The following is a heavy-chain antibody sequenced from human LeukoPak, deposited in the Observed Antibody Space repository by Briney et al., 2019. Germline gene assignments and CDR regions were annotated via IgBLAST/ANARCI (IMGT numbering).Heavy chain of an antibody. J-gene: IGHJ4*02. D-gene: IGHD2-2*01. V-gene: IGHV1-18*01. CDR3: ARESRRCSSTNCYFDY. CDR2: ISAYNGNT. CDR1: GYTFPTYG. Sequence: ASVKVSCKASGYTFPTYGISWVRQAPGQGLEWMGWISAYNGNTNYAQKLQGRATMTTDTSTTTAYMELRSLRSDDTAMYYCARESRRCSSTNCYFDYWGQGTLVTVSS.